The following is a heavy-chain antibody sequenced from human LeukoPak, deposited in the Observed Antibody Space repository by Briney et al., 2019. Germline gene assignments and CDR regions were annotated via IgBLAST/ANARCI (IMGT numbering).Heavy chain of an antibody. V-gene: IGHV4-31*03. CDR2: IYRSGST. Sequence: SETLSLTCTVSGGSISNGGFYLNWIRQHPGKGLEWIGSIYRSGSTYYNPSLYNPSLKSRVIMSLDTPKNQFSLKLNSVTAADTAVYYCARDLTGYFKFNFWGQGTLVTVSS. D-gene: IGHD3-9*01. J-gene: IGHJ4*02. CDR3: ARDLTGYFKFNF. CDR1: GGSISNGGFY.